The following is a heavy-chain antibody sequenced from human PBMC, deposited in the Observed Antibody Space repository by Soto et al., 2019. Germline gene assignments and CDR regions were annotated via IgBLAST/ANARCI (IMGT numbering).Heavy chain of an antibody. V-gene: IGHV3-23*01. CDR3: AKGKYDASGSYYNNLDY. CDR2: ISGGGDST. J-gene: IGHJ4*02. Sequence: EVQLLESGGALVQPGGSLRLSCAASGLTFSSYAMSWVRQAPGKGLEWVSAISGGGDSTYYADSVKGRFTISRDNSKNTLYVQMNSLRAEDTAVYYCAKGKYDASGSYYNNLDYWGQGTVVTVSS. D-gene: IGHD3-10*01. CDR1: GLTFSSYA.